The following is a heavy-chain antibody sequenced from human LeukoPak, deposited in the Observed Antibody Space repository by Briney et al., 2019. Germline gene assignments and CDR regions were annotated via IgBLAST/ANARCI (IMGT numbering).Heavy chain of an antibody. D-gene: IGHD2-15*01. V-gene: IGHV1-18*01. J-gene: IGHJ6*02. Sequence: ASVKVSCKASGYTFTSYGNSWVRQAHGQGLEWMGWISAYNGNTNYAQKLQGRVTMTTDRSTSTAYMELRSLRSDDTAVYCCASSSGLGYCSSGGCYHGMDVWGRGTTVSVSS. CDR1: GYTFTSYG. CDR3: ASSSGLGYCSSGGCYHGMDV. CDR2: ISAYNGNT.